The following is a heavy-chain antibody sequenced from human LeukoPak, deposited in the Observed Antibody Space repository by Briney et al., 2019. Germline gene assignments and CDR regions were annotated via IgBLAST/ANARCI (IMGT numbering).Heavy chain of an antibody. CDR2: IYHRGTT. Sequence: SETLSLTCAVSGYSINSGYYWGWIRQPPGKGLEWIGSIYHRGTTYYNPSLKRRVSISVDTSKNQFSLKLSSVTPADTAMYYCARIAMFYYESSGYYSDSWGQGTLVTVSS. J-gene: IGHJ5*01. V-gene: IGHV4-38-2*01. D-gene: IGHD3-22*01. CDR1: GYSINSGYY. CDR3: ARIAMFYYESSGYYSDS.